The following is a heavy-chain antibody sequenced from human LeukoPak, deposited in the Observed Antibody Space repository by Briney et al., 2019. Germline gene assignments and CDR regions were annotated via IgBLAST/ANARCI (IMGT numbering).Heavy chain of an antibody. CDR1: GLTFSTSG. J-gene: IGHJ4*02. V-gene: IGHV3-21*06. CDR2: IGPTGSDR. CDR3: ATETNGRHYDY. Sequence: GGSLRLSCTASGLTFSTSGFNWVRQAPGKGLGWGASIGPTGSDRYHADSIKGRFTISRDNANNFLYLQMNSLTAEDTAVYYCATETNGRHYDYWGQGTLLTVSS. D-gene: IGHD1-14*01.